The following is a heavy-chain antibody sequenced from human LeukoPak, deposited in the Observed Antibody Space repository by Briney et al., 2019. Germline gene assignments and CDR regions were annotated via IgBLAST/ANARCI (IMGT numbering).Heavy chain of an antibody. D-gene: IGHD5-18*01. CDR2: IYHSGST. V-gene: IGHV4-4*02. CDR1: GGSISSSNW. CDR3: ARVADTYYYGMDV. Sequence: SGTLSLTCAVSGGSISSSNWWSWVRQPPGKGLEWIGEIYHSGSTIYNPSLRGRVTISVDNSKNQFSLKLSSVTAADTAVYYCARVADTYYYGMDVWGQGTTVTVSS. J-gene: IGHJ6*02.